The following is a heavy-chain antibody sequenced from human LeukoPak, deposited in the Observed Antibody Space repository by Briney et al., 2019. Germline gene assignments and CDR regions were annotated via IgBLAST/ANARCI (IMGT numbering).Heavy chain of an antibody. Sequence: PSETLSPTCTVSGGSTSSYYWSWIRHPPGKGLELIGNIYYSGSTNYNPSLKSRVTISVDTSKNQFSLKLSSVTAADTAVYYCARHVHWFGELLGAFDIWGQGTMVTVSS. V-gene: IGHV4-59*08. CDR2: IYYSGST. CDR3: ARHVHWFGELLGAFDI. D-gene: IGHD3-10*01. CDR1: GGSTSSYY. J-gene: IGHJ3*02.